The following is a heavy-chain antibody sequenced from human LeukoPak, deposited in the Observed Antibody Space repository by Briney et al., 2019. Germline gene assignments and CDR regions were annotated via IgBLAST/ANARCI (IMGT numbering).Heavy chain of an antibody. V-gene: IGHV4-59*08. CDR3: ARIRSHYYDSSGYYDY. D-gene: IGHD3-22*01. CDR2: IYYIGST. CDR1: GGSISSYY. Sequence: SETLSLTCTVSGGSISSYYWSWIRQPPGKGLEWMGYIYYIGSTNYNPSLKSRVTISVDTSKNQFSLKLSSVTAADTAVYYCARIRSHYYDSSGYYDYWGQGTLVTVSS. J-gene: IGHJ4*02.